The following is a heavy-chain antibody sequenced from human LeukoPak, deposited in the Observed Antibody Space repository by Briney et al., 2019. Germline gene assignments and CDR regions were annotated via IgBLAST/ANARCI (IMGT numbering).Heavy chain of an antibody. D-gene: IGHD4-11*01. CDR3: ARDSYRSLDY. J-gene: IGHJ4*02. V-gene: IGHV3-7*01. Sequence: PGGSLRPSCAASGFTFSDVWMSWVRQAPGKGLEWVANINQDGRGIYYVDSVKGRFSISRDNTNNLLYLQMNSLRAEDTAMYFCARDSYRSLDYWGQGTLVTVSS. CDR2: INQDGRGI. CDR1: GFTFSDVW.